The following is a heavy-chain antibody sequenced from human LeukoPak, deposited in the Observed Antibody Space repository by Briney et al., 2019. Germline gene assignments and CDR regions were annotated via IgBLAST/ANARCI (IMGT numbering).Heavy chain of an antibody. CDR2: ISSSSTI. V-gene: IGHV3-48*02. J-gene: IGHJ4*02. Sequence: GGSLRLSCAASGFTFSSYSMNWVRRAPGKGLEWVSYISSSSTIYYADSVKGRFTISRDNAKNSLYLQMNSLRDEDTAVYYCAREDPLYCSGGSCYFDELDYWGQGTLVTVSS. CDR3: AREDPLYCSGGSCYFDELDY. D-gene: IGHD2-15*01. CDR1: GFTFSSYS.